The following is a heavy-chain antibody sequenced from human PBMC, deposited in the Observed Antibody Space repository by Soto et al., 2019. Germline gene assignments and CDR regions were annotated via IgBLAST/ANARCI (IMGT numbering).Heavy chain of an antibody. J-gene: IGHJ3*02. CDR2: ISGSGGST. CDR3: AKDRGCSGGSCYSGRSDAFDI. D-gene: IGHD2-15*01. V-gene: IGHV3-23*01. CDR1: GFTFSSYA. Sequence: GGSLRLSCAASGFTFSSYAMSWVRQAPGKGLEWVSAISGSGGSTYYADSVKGRFTISRDNSKNTLYLQMNSLRAEDTAVYYCAKDRGCSGGSCYSGRSDAFDIWGQGTMVTVS.